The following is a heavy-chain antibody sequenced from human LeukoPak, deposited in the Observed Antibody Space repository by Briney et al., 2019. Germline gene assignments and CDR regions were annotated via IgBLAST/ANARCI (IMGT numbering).Heavy chain of an antibody. V-gene: IGHV3-23*01. CDR3: ARRGESTTYGDYRFDY. CDR2: ISGSSGLT. J-gene: IGHJ4*02. CDR1: GFTFSNHA. Sequence: GGSLRLSCAASGFTFSNHAMSWVRQAPGRGLEWVSAISGSSGLTYYADSVKGRFTVSRDNSKNTLFLQMNSLRAEDTAVYYCARRGESTTYGDYRFDYWGQGTLVTVSS. D-gene: IGHD4-17*01.